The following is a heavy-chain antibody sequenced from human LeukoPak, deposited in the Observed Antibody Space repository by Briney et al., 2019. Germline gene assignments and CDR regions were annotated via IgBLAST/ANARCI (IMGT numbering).Heavy chain of an antibody. CDR3: ARVRSSGEPHLDF. Sequence: ASVKVSCKASGYTFTGYYIHWVRQAPGQGLEWMGWINPNSGGTNYAQKFQGRVTMTRDTSISTAYMELSRLRSDDTAVYYCARVRSSGEPHLDFWGQGTLVTVSS. CDR2: INPNSGGT. J-gene: IGHJ4*02. CDR1: GYTFTGYY. D-gene: IGHD3-10*01. V-gene: IGHV1-2*02.